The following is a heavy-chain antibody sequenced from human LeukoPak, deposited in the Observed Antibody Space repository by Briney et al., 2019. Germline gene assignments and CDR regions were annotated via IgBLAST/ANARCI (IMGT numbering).Heavy chain of an antibody. CDR1: GTSISSYY. J-gene: IGHJ4*02. V-gene: IGHV4-59*08. Sequence: PSETLSLTCSVSGTSISSYYWSWIRQPPGKGLEWLGCIFCSGGTNHNPSLKSRITISVDTSKNQFSLKLSSVTAADTAVYYCARHVDYWGQGTLVTVSS. CDR2: IFCSGGT. CDR3: ARHVDY.